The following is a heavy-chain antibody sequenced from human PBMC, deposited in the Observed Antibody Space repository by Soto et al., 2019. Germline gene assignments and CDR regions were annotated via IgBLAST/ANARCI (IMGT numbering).Heavy chain of an antibody. Sequence: PSETLSLTCTVSGGSISSSNYYWGWIRQPPGKGLDWIGNIYYSGTPYYNPSLKSRVTISVDTSKNQSSLSLSSVTAADTAVYYCATKIVGTPYYFDYWGQGSLVTVSS. J-gene: IGHJ4*02. V-gene: IGHV4-39*07. CDR2: IYYSGTP. D-gene: IGHD1-26*01. CDR1: GGSISSSNYY. CDR3: ATKIVGTPYYFDY.